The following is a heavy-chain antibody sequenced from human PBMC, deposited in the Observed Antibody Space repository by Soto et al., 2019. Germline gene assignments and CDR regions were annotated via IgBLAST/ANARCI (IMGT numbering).Heavy chain of an antibody. CDR3: ARAVAAVGGAFGI. Sequence: GSLRLSCAASGFTFSSYSMNWVRQAPGKGLEWVSSISSSSSYIYYADSVKGRFTISRDNAKNSLYLQMNSLRAEDTAVYYCARAVAAVGGAFGIWGQGTMVTVSS. J-gene: IGHJ3*02. CDR2: ISSSSSYI. V-gene: IGHV3-21*01. CDR1: GFTFSSYS. D-gene: IGHD6-19*01.